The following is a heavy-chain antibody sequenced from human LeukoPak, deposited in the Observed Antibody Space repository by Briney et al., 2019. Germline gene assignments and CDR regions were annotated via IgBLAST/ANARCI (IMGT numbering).Heavy chain of an antibody. CDR1: GFTFSDYS. CDR3: ARGRSGTFDY. J-gene: IGHJ4*02. Sequence: PGGSLRLSCAASGFTFSDYSMHWVRQAPGKGLEWVAVISFDGNEKYSADSVKGRFTISRDNSKNTLYLQMNSLKAEDTAFYYCARGRSGTFDYWGQGKLITVSS. V-gene: IGHV3-30*04. CDR2: ISFDGNEK.